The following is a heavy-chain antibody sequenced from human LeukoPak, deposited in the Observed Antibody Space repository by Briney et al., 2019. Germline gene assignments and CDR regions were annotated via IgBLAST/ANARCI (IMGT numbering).Heavy chain of an antibody. J-gene: IGHJ6*02. CDR1: GFTFSDAW. D-gene: IGHD3/OR15-3a*01. V-gene: IGHV3-15*01. CDR3: AWDWTYCFDMAV. CDR2: MKSRGSGGTT. Sequence: GGSLRLSCAGSGFTFSDAWMNWVRQAPGKGVEWVGRMKSRGSGGTTDYAAPVKGRFTISRDDSKNTLFLQMSSLQAEDTAVYYCAWDWTYCFDMAVWGQGTTVTVSS.